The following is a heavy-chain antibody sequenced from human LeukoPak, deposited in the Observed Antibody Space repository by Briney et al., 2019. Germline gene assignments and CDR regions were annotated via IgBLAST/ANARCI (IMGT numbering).Heavy chain of an antibody. Sequence: PSETLSLTCAVYGGSFSGYYWSWIRQPPGKGLEWIGEINHSGSTNYNPSLKSRVTISVDTSKNQFSLKLSSVTAADTAVYYCARRVALWFRRAFDYWGQGTLVTVSS. D-gene: IGHD3-10*01. V-gene: IGHV4-34*01. J-gene: IGHJ4*02. CDR1: GGSFSGYY. CDR2: INHSGST. CDR3: ARRVALWFRRAFDY.